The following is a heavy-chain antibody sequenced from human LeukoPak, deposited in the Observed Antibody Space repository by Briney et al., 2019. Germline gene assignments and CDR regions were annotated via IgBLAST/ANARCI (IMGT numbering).Heavy chain of an antibody. J-gene: IGHJ4*02. CDR2: INPNSGGT. D-gene: IGHD3-10*01. CDR1: RYTFTGYY. Sequence: ASVKVSCKASRYTFTGYYMHWVRQAPGQALEWMGWINPNSGGTNYAQKFQGRVTMTRDTSISTAYMELSRLRSDDTAVYYCARVMVRGVGANLIDYWGQGTLVTVSS. V-gene: IGHV1-2*02. CDR3: ARVMVRGVGANLIDY.